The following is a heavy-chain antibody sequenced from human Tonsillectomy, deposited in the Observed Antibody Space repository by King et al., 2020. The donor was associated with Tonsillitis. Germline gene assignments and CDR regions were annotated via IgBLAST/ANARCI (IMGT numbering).Heavy chain of an antibody. Sequence: VQLVESGGGVVQPGRSLRLSCAASGFTFSNYAMHWVRQAPGKGLEWVAVISYDGSNKYYAESVKGRFTISRDNSKNTLYLQMNSLRAEDTAVYYCARDRWGCSSGGSCYSFDYWGQGTLVTVSS. CDR3: ARDRWGCSSGGSCYSFDY. J-gene: IGHJ4*02. D-gene: IGHD2-15*01. V-gene: IGHV3-30*04. CDR1: GFTFSNYA. CDR2: ISYDGSNK.